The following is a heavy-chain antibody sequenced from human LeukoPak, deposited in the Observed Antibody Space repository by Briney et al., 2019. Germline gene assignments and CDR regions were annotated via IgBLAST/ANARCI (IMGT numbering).Heavy chain of an antibody. J-gene: IGHJ6*03. CDR3: ARSTGVTALDYYYYYYMDV. D-gene: IGHD2-21*02. CDR2: IIPIFGTA. CDR1: GGTFSSYA. Sequence: SVKVSCKASGGTFSSYAISWVRQAPGQGLEWMGGIIPIFGTANYAQEFQGRVTITTDESTSTAYMELSSLRSEDTAVYYCARSTGVTALDYYYYYYMDVWGKGTTVTVSS. V-gene: IGHV1-69*05.